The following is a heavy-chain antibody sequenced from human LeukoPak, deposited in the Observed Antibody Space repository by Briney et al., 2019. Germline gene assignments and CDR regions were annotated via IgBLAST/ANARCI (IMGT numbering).Heavy chain of an antibody. V-gene: IGHV4-30-4*08. CDR2: IYYSGST. CDR3: ARGLFGYCSSTSCYRWFDP. CDR1: GGSISSYY. Sequence: SETLSLTCTVSGGSISSYYWSWIRQPPGKGLEWIGYIYYSGSTYYNPSLKSRITISVNTSKSQFSLKLSSVTAADTAVYYCARGLFGYCSSTSCYRWFDPWGQGTLVTVSS. J-gene: IGHJ5*02. D-gene: IGHD2-2*03.